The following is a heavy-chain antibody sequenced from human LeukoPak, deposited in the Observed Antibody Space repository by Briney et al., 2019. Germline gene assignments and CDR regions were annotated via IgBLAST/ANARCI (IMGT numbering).Heavy chain of an antibody. Sequence: GGSLRLSCAASGFNFSRHSMNWVRQAPGKGLEWVSYISVSSSYINYSDSVKGRFTISRDNAKNSLYLQMSGLSAEDTAVYYCARGGSGSYFSPSFDPWGQGTLVTVSS. CDR2: ISVSSSYI. D-gene: IGHD3-10*01. CDR1: GFNFSRHS. V-gene: IGHV3-21*01. CDR3: ARGGSGSYFSPSFDP. J-gene: IGHJ5*02.